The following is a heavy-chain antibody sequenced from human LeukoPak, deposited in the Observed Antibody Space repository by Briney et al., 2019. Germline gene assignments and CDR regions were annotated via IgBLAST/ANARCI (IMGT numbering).Heavy chain of an antibody. CDR2: ISSSSSYI. D-gene: IGHD2-2*01. CDR3: ARDPGGFQLPYYFDY. Sequence: PGGSLRLSCAASGFTFSSYSMNWVRQAPGKGLEWVSSISSSSSYIYYADSVEGRFTISRDNAKNSLYLQMNSLRAEDTAVYYCARDPGGFQLPYYFDYWGQGTLVTVSS. CDR1: GFTFSSYS. J-gene: IGHJ4*02. V-gene: IGHV3-21*01.